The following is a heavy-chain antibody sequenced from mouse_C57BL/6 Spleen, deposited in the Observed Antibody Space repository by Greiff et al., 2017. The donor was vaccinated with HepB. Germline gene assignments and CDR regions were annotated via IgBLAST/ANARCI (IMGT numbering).Heavy chain of an antibody. D-gene: IGHD1-1*01. Sequence: VQLKQPGAELVKPGASVKVSCKASGYTFTSYWMHWVKQRPGQGLEWIGRIHPSDSDTNYNQKFKGKATLTVDKSSSTAYMQLSSLTSEDSAVYYCAINYYGSSSYWYFDVWGTGTTVTVSS. CDR3: AINYYGSSSYWYFDV. CDR2: IHPSDSDT. J-gene: IGHJ1*03. CDR1: GYTFTSYW. V-gene: IGHV1-74*01.